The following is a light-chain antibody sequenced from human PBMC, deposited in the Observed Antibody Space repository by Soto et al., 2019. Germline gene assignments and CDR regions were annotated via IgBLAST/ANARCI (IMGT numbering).Light chain of an antibody. CDR1: SGDIGSYNR. J-gene: IGLJ3*02. CDR3: QSYDSSLSGYWV. V-gene: IGLV2-14*01. CDR2: EVT. Sequence: QSALTQPASVSGSPGQSITISCTGTSGDIGSYNRVSWYQQHPGKAPKLIIYEVTDRPSGVPDRFSGSKSGTSASLAITGLQAEDEADYYGQSYDSSLSGYWVFGGGTKLTVL.